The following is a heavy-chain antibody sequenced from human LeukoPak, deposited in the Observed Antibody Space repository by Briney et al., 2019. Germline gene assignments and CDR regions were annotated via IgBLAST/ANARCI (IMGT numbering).Heavy chain of an antibody. CDR2: INPTGGST. V-gene: IGHV1-46*01. CDR3: ARDSGGDYYGSGIHY. CDR1: GYTFPSYF. D-gene: IGHD3-10*01. J-gene: IGHJ4*02. Sequence: ASVKVSCKASGYTFPSYFMHWVRQAPGQGLEWMGIINPTGGSTTYAQKFQGRVAMTRDTSTSTVYMELSSLRSEDTAVYYCARDSGGDYYGSGIHYWGQGTLVTVSS.